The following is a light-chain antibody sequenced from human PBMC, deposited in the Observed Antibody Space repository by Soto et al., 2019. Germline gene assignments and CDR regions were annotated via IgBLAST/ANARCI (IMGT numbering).Light chain of an antibody. CDR2: EVS. Sequence: QSALTQPASVSGSPGQSITISCTGTSSDVVSYDFVSWYQQHPGKAPKLLIYEVSNRPSGVSARFSGSKSDNTASLTISGLQAADEADYFCSSYSSSTVRYVVGSGTKLTVL. CDR1: SSDVVSYDF. CDR3: SSYSSSTVRYV. J-gene: IGLJ1*01. V-gene: IGLV2-14*01.